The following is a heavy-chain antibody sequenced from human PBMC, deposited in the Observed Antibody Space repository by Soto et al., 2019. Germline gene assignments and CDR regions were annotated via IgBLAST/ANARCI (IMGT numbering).Heavy chain of an antibody. V-gene: IGHV3-23*01. CDR1: GFTFSKFV. Sequence: GGSLRLSCAVSGFTFSKFVMRWVRQTPGKGLEWVSTITETGGETYYTDSVKGRFTISRDNSKNTLYLQMTSLRAEDTALYYCTKASPDRHHMDVWGQGTTVTVSS. CDR3: TKASPDRHHMDV. CDR2: ITETGGET. J-gene: IGHJ6*02.